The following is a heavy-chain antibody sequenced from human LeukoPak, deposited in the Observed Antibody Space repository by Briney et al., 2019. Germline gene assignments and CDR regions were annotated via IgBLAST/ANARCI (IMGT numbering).Heavy chain of an antibody. CDR2: IWYDGSNK. CDR1: GFTFSSYG. D-gene: IGHD3-22*01. V-gene: IGHV3-33*01. Sequence: GGSLRLSCAASGFTFSSYGMHWVRQAPGKGLEWVAVIWYDGSNKYYADSVKGRFTISRDNSKNALYLQMNSQRAEDTAVYYCARALLYYDSSGAYDYWGQGTLVTVSS. CDR3: ARALLYYDSSGAYDY. J-gene: IGHJ4*02.